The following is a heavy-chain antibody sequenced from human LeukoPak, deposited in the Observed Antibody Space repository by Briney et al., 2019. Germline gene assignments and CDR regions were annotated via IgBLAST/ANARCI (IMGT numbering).Heavy chain of an antibody. D-gene: IGHD2-15*01. J-gene: IGHJ5*02. Sequence: SGTLSLTCTVSGASVTTHYWSWIRQPPGKGLEWIGNIFYRGINSYHSSYDSSLQSRVTMSIDTSKNQVSLNLTSVTAADTAVYYCASKPVVSASQGHYFDPWGQGTLVTVSS. CDR2: IFYRGINSYHS. CDR3: ASKPVVSASQGHYFDP. V-gene: IGHV4-59*02. CDR1: GASVTTHY.